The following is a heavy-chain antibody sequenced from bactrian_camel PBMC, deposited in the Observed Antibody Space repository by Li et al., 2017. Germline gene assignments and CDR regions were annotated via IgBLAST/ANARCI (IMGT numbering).Heavy chain of an antibody. Sequence: VQLVESGGRSVQAGGSLRLSCAASGYTYSSYCMGWFRQAPGKEREVVAAIYTGSGSTNYADPVKCRFTISRDNTKNTVYMQMNSLKHEDTAEYYCAAGSRCGLDCDDGAGDWGQGTQVTVS. D-gene: IGHD5*01. V-gene: IGHV3S40*01. CDR2: IYTGSGST. CDR1: GYTYSSYC. CDR3: AAGSRCGLDCDDGAGD. J-gene: IGHJ4*01.